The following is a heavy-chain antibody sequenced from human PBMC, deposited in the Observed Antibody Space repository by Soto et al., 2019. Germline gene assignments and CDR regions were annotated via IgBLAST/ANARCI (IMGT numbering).Heavy chain of an antibody. CDR2: IYWDDDK. Sequence: QITLKESAPTRVKPTQTLTLTCTFSGFSLTSRPMGVGWIRQPPGKALEWLAFIYWDDDKRYSPSLRSRLTITQDTSGNQVALTRTNMDPMDTATYYCAHRLSGYNWNGGYFDYWGQGALVTVSS. CDR1: GFSLTSRPMG. J-gene: IGHJ4*02. CDR3: AHRLSGYNWNGGYFDY. D-gene: IGHD1-1*01. V-gene: IGHV2-5*02.